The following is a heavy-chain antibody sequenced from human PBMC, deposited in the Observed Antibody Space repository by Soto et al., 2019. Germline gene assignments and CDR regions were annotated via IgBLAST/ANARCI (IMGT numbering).Heavy chain of an antibody. CDR3: AKGRGYSGYGDSYYSTDV. D-gene: IGHD5-12*01. V-gene: IGHV3-21*01. CDR1: GFTFSSYS. J-gene: IGHJ6*04. Sequence: GGSLRLSCAASGFTFSSYSMNWVRQAPGEGLEWVSSISSSSNYIYYADSLRGRFTISRDDAKSSLYLQMNSLRAEDTAVYYCAKGRGYSGYGDSYYSTDVWGKGTSVTLSS. CDR2: ISSSSNYI.